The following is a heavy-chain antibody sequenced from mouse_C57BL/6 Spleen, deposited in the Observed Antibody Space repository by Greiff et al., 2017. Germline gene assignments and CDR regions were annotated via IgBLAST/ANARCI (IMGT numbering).Heavy chain of an antibody. CDR2: INPSNGGT. D-gene: IGHD1-1*01. V-gene: IGHV1-53*01. Sequence: QVQLQQPGTELVKPGASVKLSCKASGYTFTSYWMHWVKQRPGQGLEWIGNINPSNGGTNYNEKFKSKATLTVDKSTSPPYMQLGSLTSEDSAVYYCARGLGYYGSSFPSPFAYWGQGTLVTVSA. CDR3: ARGLGYYGSSFPSPFAY. CDR1: GYTFTSYW. J-gene: IGHJ3*01.